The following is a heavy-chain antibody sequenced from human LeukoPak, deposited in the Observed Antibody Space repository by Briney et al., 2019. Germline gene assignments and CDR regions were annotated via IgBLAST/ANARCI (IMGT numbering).Heavy chain of an antibody. Sequence: SETLSLTCAVYGGSFSGYYWSWIRQPPGKGLEWIGEINHSGSTNYNPSLKSRVTISVDTSKNQFSLKLSSVTAADTAVYCCAREEALGSGSFDYWGQGTLVTVSS. CDR1: GGSFSGYY. CDR2: INHSGST. J-gene: IGHJ4*02. CDR3: AREEALGSGSFDY. D-gene: IGHD1-26*01. V-gene: IGHV4-34*01.